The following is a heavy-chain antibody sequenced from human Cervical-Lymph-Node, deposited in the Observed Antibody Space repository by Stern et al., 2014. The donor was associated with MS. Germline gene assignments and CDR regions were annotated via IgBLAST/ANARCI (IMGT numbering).Heavy chain of an antibody. CDR2: ISAYNGNT. D-gene: IGHD3-22*01. CDR1: GYTFTSYG. Sequence: QLVQSGAEVKKPGASVKVSCKASGYTFTSYGISWVRQAPGQGLEWMGWISAYNGNTNYAQKLQGRVTMTTDTSTSTAYRELRSLRSDDTAVYYGAKAPYYYDSSCTFDYWGQGTLVTVSS. J-gene: IGHJ4*02. CDR3: AKAPYYYDSSCTFDY. V-gene: IGHV1-18*01.